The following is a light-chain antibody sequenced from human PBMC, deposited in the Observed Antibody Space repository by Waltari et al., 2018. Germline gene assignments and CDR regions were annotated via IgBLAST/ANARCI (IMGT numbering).Light chain of an antibody. CDR3: QQYGSSPR. Sequence: EIVLTQSPATLSLSPGERATLSCRASQSVSSSYLAWYQQKPGQAPRLLIYGASSRATGIPDRFSGSGSGTDFTLTISRLEPEDFAVYYCQQYGSSPRFGQGTKVEIK. V-gene: IGKV3-20*01. CDR1: QSVSSSY. J-gene: IGKJ1*01. CDR2: GAS.